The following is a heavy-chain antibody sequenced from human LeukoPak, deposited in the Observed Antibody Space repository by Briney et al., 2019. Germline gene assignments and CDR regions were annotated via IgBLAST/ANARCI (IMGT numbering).Heavy chain of an antibody. Sequence: ASVKVSCKVSGYTLTELSMHWVRQAPGKGLEWMGGFDPEDGETIYAQKFQGRVTMTEDTSTDTAYMELSSLRSEDTAVYYCATDSNGSWGFDYWGQGTLVTVSS. J-gene: IGHJ4*02. CDR3: ATDSNGSWGFDY. CDR1: GYTLTELS. D-gene: IGHD6-13*01. V-gene: IGHV1-24*01. CDR2: FDPEDGET.